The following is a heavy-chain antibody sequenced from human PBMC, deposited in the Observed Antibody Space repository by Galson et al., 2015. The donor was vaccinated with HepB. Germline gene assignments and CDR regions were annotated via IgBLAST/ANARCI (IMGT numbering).Heavy chain of an antibody. D-gene: IGHD3-10*01. Sequence: QSGAEVKKPGESLKISCKGSGYSFTSYWIGWVRQMPGKGLEWMGIIYPGDSDTRYSPSFQGQVTISADKSISTAYLQWSSLKASDTAMYYCARRNHIWHAIMVRGDGYFDYWGQGTLVTVSS. CDR2: IYPGDSDT. CDR1: GYSFTSYW. CDR3: ARRNHIWHAIMVRGDGYFDY. V-gene: IGHV5-51*01. J-gene: IGHJ4*02.